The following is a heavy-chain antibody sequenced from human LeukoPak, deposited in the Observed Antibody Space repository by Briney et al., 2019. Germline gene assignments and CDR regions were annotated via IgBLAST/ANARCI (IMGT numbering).Heavy chain of an antibody. J-gene: IGHJ3*02. CDR3: AKDPNGDYVGAFDM. D-gene: IGHD4-17*01. Sequence: GGSLRLSCAASGVTFTNYAITWIRQAPGKGLEGVSTISGSGHNTYYADSVQGRFTISRDNSKNTLFLQMNSLRAEDTAVYYCAKDPNGDYVGAFDMWGQGTMVTVSS. CDR2: ISGSGHNT. V-gene: IGHV3-23*01. CDR1: GVTFTNYA.